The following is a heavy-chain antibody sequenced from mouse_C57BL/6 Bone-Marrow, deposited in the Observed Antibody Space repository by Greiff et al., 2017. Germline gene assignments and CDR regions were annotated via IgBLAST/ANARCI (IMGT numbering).Heavy chain of an antibody. CDR3: AIYYGYDEPSY. Sequence: VQLQQPGAELVMPGASVKLSCKASGYTFTSYWMPWVKQRPGQGLEWIGEIDPSDSYTNYNQKFKGKSPLTVDKSSSTAYMQLSSLTSADSAVYYIAIYYGYDEPSYWGQGTLVTVSA. D-gene: IGHD2-2*01. CDR1: GYTFTSYW. CDR2: IDPSDSYT. J-gene: IGHJ3*01. V-gene: IGHV1-69*01.